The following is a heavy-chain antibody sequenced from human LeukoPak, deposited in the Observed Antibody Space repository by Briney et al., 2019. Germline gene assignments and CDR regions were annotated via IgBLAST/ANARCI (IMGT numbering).Heavy chain of an antibody. CDR2: IYYSGST. CDR3: ARVVPAALFDY. CDR1: GGSISSGDYY. Sequence: QTLSLTCTVSGGSISSGDYYWSWIRQPPGKGLEWIGYIYYSGSTYYNPSLKSRVTISVDTSKNQFSLKLSSVTAADTAVYYCARVVPAALFDYWGQGTLVTVSS. D-gene: IGHD2-2*01. J-gene: IGHJ4*02. V-gene: IGHV4-30-4*01.